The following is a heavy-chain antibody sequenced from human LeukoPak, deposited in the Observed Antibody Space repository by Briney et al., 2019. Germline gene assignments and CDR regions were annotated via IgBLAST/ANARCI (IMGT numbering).Heavy chain of an antibody. D-gene: IGHD3-10*01. V-gene: IGHV3-30-3*01. CDR2: ISYDGSNK. CDR1: GFTFSSYA. J-gene: IGHJ5*02. CDR3: ARDWGFGGLRDVNWFDP. Sequence: GGSLRLSCAASGFTFSSYAMHWVRQAPGKGLEWVAVISYDGSNKYYADSVKGRFTISRDNSKNTLYLQMNSLRAEDTAVYYCARDWGFGGLRDVNWFDPWGQGTLVTVSS.